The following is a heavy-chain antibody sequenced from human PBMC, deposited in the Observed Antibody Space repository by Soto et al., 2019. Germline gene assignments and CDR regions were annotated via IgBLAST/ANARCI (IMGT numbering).Heavy chain of an antibody. V-gene: IGHV3-30-3*01. CDR1: GFTFSSYA. CDR3: ARDPKPFGDTVAFDI. D-gene: IGHD4-17*01. CDR2: ISYDGSNK. J-gene: IGHJ3*02. Sequence: GGSLRLSCAASGFTFSSYAMHWVRQAPGKGLEWVAVISYDGSNKYYADSVKGRFTISRDNSKNTLYLQMNSLRAEDTAVYYCARDPKPFGDTVAFDIWGQGTMVTVSS.